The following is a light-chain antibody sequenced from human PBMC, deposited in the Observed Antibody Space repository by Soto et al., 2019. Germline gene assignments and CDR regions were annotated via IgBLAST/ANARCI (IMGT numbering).Light chain of an antibody. J-gene: IGKJ2*01. Sequence: EFVLTQSPGTLSLSPGERATLSCRASQSVSSSYLAWYQQKPGQAPRLLFYGASSRATGIPDRFSGSGSGTYFTLTISRLEPEDFAVYYCQHYGSSTMYTFGQGTKLEIK. V-gene: IGKV3-20*01. CDR1: QSVSSSY. CDR3: QHYGSSTMYT. CDR2: GAS.